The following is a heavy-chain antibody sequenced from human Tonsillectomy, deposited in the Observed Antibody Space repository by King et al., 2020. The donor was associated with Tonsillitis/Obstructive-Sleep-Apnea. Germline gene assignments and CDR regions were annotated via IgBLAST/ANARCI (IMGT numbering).Heavy chain of an antibody. J-gene: IGHJ6*03. CDR2: INPSGGST. V-gene: IGHV1-46*01. CDR1: GYTFTSYY. D-gene: IGHD3-10*01. Sequence: QLVQSGAEVKKPGASVKVSCKASGYTFTSYYMHWVRQAPGQGLEWMGIINPSGGSTSYAQQFQGRVTMTRDTSTSTVYMELSSLRSEDTAVYYCARSPPWEGSGSYSPNYYMDVWGKGTTVTVSS. CDR3: ARSPPWEGSGSYSPNYYMDV.